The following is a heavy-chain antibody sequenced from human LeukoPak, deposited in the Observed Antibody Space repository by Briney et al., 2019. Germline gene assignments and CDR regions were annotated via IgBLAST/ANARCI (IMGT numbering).Heavy chain of an antibody. Sequence: SETLSLTCAVYGGSFSGYYWSWIRQPPGKVLEWIGEINHSGSTNYNPSLKSRVAISVDTSKNQFSLKLSSVTAADTAVYYCARGNTDFWSGYGNWFDPWGQGTLVTVSS. D-gene: IGHD3-3*01. CDR2: INHSGST. CDR3: ARGNTDFWSGYGNWFDP. V-gene: IGHV4-34*01. J-gene: IGHJ5*02. CDR1: GGSFSGYY.